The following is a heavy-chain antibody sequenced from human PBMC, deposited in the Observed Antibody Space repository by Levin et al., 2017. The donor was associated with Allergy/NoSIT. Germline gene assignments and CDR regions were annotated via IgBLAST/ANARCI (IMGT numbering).Heavy chain of an antibody. Sequence: SCAASGFTFSSYWMHWVRQAPEKGLVWVSRINSDGSSTSYADSVKGRFTISRDNAKNTLYLQMNSLRAEDTAVYYCARSASPYSPTNWFDPWGQGTLVTVSS. CDR2: INSDGSST. J-gene: IGHJ5*02. D-gene: IGHD2-15*01. CDR1: GFTFSSYW. V-gene: IGHV3-74*01. CDR3: ARSASPYSPTNWFDP.